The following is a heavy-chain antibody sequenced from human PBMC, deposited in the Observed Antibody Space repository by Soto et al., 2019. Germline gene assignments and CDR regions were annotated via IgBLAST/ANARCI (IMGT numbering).Heavy chain of an antibody. Sequence: PSETLSLTCTVSGGSISSGGYYWSWIRQHPGKGLEWIGYIYYSGSTNYNPSLKSRVTISVDTSKNQFSLKLSSVTAADTAVYYCARVAAAGIWFDPWGQGTLVTVSS. CDR2: IYYSGST. V-gene: IGHV4-61*08. D-gene: IGHD6-13*01. CDR1: GGSISSGGYY. J-gene: IGHJ5*02. CDR3: ARVAAAGIWFDP.